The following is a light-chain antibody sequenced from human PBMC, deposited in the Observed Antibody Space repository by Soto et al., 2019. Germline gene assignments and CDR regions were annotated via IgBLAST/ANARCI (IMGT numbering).Light chain of an antibody. CDR2: DAS. V-gene: IGKV1-5*01. CDR1: QSISSY. J-gene: IGKJ1*01. Sequence: IQMTQSPSSLSASVGDIVTITCRASQSISSYLNWYQQKPGKAPKLLIYDASALPRGVPSRFSGSGSGTKFTLTIASLQPDDFATYYCQQYETFSGTLGPGTKVDI. CDR3: QQYETFSGT.